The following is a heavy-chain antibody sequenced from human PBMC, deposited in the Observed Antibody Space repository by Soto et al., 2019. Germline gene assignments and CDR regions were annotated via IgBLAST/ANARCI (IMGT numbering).Heavy chain of an antibody. D-gene: IGHD2-2*02. CDR1: GYTFTSYY. CDR2: INPSGGST. V-gene: IGHV1-46*03. CDR3: ARMEVVVVPAAKPLDY. Sequence: QVQLVQSGAEVKKPGASVKVSCKASGYTFTSYYMHWVRQAPGQGLEWMGIINPSGGSTSYAQKFQGRVTMTRDTSKSTVYMELSSLRSEDTAVYYCARMEVVVVPAAKPLDYWGQGTLVTVSS. J-gene: IGHJ4*02.